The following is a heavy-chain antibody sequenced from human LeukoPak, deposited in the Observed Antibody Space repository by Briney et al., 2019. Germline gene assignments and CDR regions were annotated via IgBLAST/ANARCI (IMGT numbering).Heavy chain of an antibody. CDR1: GGSISSHY. J-gene: IGHJ4*02. CDR2: IYYSGST. Sequence: SETLSLTCTVSGGSISSHYWSWIRQPPGKGLEWIGYIYYSGSTNYNPSPKSRVTISVDTSKNQFSLKLSSVTAADTAVYYCAGYSYAKGYDYWGQGTLVTVSS. V-gene: IGHV4-59*11. D-gene: IGHD5-18*01. CDR3: AGYSYAKGYDY.